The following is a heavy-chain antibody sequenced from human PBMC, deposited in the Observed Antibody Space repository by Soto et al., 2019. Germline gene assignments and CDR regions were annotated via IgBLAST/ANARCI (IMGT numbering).Heavy chain of an antibody. V-gene: IGHV3-74*03. D-gene: IGHD1-1*01. CDR3: AKDFTTAETPGDDFDY. J-gene: IGHJ4*02. Sequence: VRLVESGGGLVQPGGSLRLSCAVSGLTFGNYWMHWVRQSPGKGLMWVSRINGDGRITTYADSVEGRFTISRDNANNTVSLKINRLRVEDTAIYYCAKDFTTAETPGDDFDYWGQGTLVTVSS. CDR1: GLTFGNYW. CDR2: INGDGRIT.